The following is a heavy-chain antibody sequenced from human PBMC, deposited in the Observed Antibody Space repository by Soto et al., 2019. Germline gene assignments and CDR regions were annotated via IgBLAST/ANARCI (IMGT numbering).Heavy chain of an antibody. CDR2: IYPGDSDT. D-gene: IGHD6-6*01. Sequence: GESLKISCKGSGCSFTSYWIGWVRQMPGKGLEWLGIIYPGDSDTSYIPSFQVQVTISADKSISTAYLQWSSLKASDTAMYYCARFLAARQRAFDPWGQGTLVTVSS. V-gene: IGHV5-51*01. CDR3: ARFLAARQRAFDP. CDR1: GCSFTSYW. J-gene: IGHJ5*02.